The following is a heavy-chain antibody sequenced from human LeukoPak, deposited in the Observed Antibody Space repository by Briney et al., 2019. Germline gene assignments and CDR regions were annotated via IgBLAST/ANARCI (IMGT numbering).Heavy chain of an antibody. V-gene: IGHV3-7*01. Sequence: GGSLRLSCAASGFSFSTYWVSWVRQAPGKRPEWMANIKQDGSEKYYVDSVKGRFTISRDNAKNSLFLQMNSLRAEDTAMCYCVRGKGYYEIRGQGTLVTVSS. CDR3: VRGKGYYEI. CDR1: GFSFSTYW. D-gene: IGHD3-22*01. CDR2: IKQDGSEK. J-gene: IGHJ4*02.